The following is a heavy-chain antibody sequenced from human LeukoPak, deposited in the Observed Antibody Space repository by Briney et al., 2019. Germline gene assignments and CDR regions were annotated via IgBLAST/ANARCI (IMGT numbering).Heavy chain of an antibody. CDR3: AKDRVITFGGVIGTFDY. CDR2: IIGSGGTT. CDR1: GFTFSSYA. J-gene: IGHJ4*02. V-gene: IGHV3-23*01. D-gene: IGHD3-16*02. Sequence: GGSLRLSCAASGFTFSSYAMSWVRQPPGKGLEWVSAIIGSGGTTYYADSVKGRFTISRDNSKNTLYLQMNSLRAEDTAVYYCAKDRVITFGGVIGTFDYWGQGTLVTVSS.